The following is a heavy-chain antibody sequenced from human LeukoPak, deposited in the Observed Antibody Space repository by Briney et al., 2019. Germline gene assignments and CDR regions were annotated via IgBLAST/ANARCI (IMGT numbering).Heavy chain of an antibody. J-gene: IGHJ4*02. D-gene: IGHD1-20*01. CDR3: AREITGMIGPTDY. CDR2: INPNSGDT. CDR1: GCTFSGYY. V-gene: IGHV1-2*04. Sequence: ASVKVSCKASGCTFSGYYVLWVRQAPGQGLEWMGWINPNSGDTNYAQKFQGWVTMTRDTSISTAYMELSRLTSADTAVYYCAREITGMIGPTDYWGQGTLVTVSS.